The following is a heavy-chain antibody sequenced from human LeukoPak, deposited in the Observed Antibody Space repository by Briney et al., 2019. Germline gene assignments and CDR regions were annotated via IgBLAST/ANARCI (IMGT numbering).Heavy chain of an antibody. Sequence: PAASLTLSCAAYGFTFSSYRMSWVRQAPGQGLGGVGKRKEDGSEKNYVDCVRGRFTISRDNAKNSLYLQMNILRAEDTAVYYCARGGGRHVEYWGQGNLVTVSS. CDR2: RKEDGSEK. D-gene: IGHD3-16*01. CDR1: GFTFSSYR. CDR3: ARGGGRHVEY. V-gene: IGHV3-7*05. J-gene: IGHJ4*02.